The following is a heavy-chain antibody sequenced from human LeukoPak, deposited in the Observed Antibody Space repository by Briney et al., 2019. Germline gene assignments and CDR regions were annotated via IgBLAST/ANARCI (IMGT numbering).Heavy chain of an antibody. D-gene: IGHD3-10*01. CDR3: ATWFGELLDNWYFDL. CDR1: GGSISSYY. J-gene: IGHJ2*01. V-gene: IGHV4-4*07. Sequence: SETLSLTCTVSGGSISSYYWSWIRQPAGKGLEWIGRIYTSGSTNYNPSLKSRVTMSVDTSKNQFSLKLSSVTAADTAVYYCATWFGELLDNWYFDLWGRGTLVTVSS. CDR2: IYTSGST.